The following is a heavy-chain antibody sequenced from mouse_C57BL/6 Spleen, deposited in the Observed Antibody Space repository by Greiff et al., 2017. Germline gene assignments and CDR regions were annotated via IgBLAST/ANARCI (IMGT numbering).Heavy chain of an antibody. J-gene: IGHJ2*01. Sequence: QVQLQQSGAELAKPGASVKLSCKASGYTFTSYRMHWVKQRPGQGLEWIGYINPSSGYTKYNQKFKDKATLTADKSSSTAYMQLSRLTYEDYAVYGCARSNDYYCDYWGQGTTLTVAS. D-gene: IGHD2-4*01. CDR2: INPSSGYT. CDR1: GYTFTSYR. CDR3: ARSNDYYCDY. V-gene: IGHV1-7*01.